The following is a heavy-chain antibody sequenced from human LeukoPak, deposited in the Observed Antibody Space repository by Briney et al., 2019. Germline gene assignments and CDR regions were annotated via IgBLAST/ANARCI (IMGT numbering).Heavy chain of an antibody. CDR3: ARGGDFWSGYYRYFDY. J-gene: IGHJ4*02. CDR1: GYTFTGYY. Sequence: ASVKVSCKASGYTFTGYYMHWVRQAPGQGLEWMGWIIPNSGGTNYAQKFQGRVTMTRDTSISTAYMELSRLRSDDTAVYYCARGGDFWSGYYRYFDYWGQGTPVTVSS. D-gene: IGHD3-3*01. V-gene: IGHV1-2*02. CDR2: IIPNSGGT.